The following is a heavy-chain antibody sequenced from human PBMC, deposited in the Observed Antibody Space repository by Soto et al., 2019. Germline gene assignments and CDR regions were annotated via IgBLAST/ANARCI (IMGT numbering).Heavy chain of an antibody. V-gene: IGHV1-18*01. CDR1: GYTFTSYG. CDR3: ARGRYGDY. Sequence: QVHLVQSGAEVKKPGASVKVSCKASGYTFTSYGITWVRQAPGQGLEWMGWISANNGNTDYAQKLQGRVIVTRDTSTRTAYLELRSLISDDTAVYYCARGRYGDYWGQGALVTVSS. J-gene: IGHJ4*02. D-gene: IGHD1-1*01. CDR2: ISANNGNT.